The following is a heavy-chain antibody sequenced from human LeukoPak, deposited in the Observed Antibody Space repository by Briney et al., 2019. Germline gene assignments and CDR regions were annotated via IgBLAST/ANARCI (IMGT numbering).Heavy chain of an antibody. CDR1: GGSISRGSYY. CDR2: IYTSGST. Sequence: SETLSLTCTVSGGSISRGSYYCSWIRQPAGKGLEWIGRIYTSGSTKYNPSLKSRVTISVDTSKNQFSLKLSSVTAADTAVYYCARNLKRIMITFGNPDDAFDIWGQGTMVTVSS. V-gene: IGHV4-61*02. D-gene: IGHD3-16*01. J-gene: IGHJ3*02. CDR3: ARNLKRIMITFGNPDDAFDI.